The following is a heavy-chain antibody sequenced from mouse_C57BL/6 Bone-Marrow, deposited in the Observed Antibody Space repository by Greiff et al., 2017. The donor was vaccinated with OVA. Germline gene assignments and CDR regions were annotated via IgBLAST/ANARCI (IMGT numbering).Heavy chain of an antibody. V-gene: IGHV5-9-1*02. CDR2: ISSGGDYT. Sequence: VQLKESGEGLVKPGGSLKLSCAASGFTFSSYAMSWVRQTPEKRLEWVAYISSGGDYTYYADTVKGRFTISRDNARNTLYLQMSSLKSEDTAMYYCTRMTTVVPYYFDCWGQGTTRTVSS. D-gene: IGHD1-1*01. J-gene: IGHJ2*01. CDR3: TRMTTVVPYYFDC. CDR1: GFTFSSYA.